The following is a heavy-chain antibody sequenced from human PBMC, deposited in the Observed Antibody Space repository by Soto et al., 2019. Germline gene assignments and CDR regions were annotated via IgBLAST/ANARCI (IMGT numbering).Heavy chain of an antibody. CDR2: IIPIFGTA. CDR3: ATGGIAARAYYYYGMDV. J-gene: IGHJ6*02. V-gene: IGHV1-69*06. Sequence: GASVKVSCKASGGTFSSYAISWVRQAPGQGLEWMGGIIPIFGTANYAQKFQGRVTITADKSTSTAYMELSSLRSEDTAVYYCATGGIAARAYYYYGMDVWGQGTTVTVS. D-gene: IGHD6-6*01. CDR1: GGTFSSYA.